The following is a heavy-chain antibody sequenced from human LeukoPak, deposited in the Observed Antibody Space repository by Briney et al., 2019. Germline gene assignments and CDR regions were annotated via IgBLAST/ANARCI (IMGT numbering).Heavy chain of an antibody. CDR3: ARGTPSSSGWLYYGMDV. CDR2: ISGSGGST. CDR1: GFIFSSYA. V-gene: IGHV3-23*01. Sequence: GGSLRLSCAASGFIFSSYAMSWVRQAPGKGLEWVSAISGSGGSTYYADSVKGRFTISRDNSKNTLYLQMNSLRAEDTAVYYCARGTPSSSGWLYYGMDVWGQGTTVTVSS. D-gene: IGHD6-19*01. J-gene: IGHJ6*02.